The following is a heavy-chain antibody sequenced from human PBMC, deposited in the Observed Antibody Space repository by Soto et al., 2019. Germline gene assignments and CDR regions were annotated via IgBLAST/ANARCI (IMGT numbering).Heavy chain of an antibody. J-gene: IGHJ6*02. CDR3: ARDGSYDILTGYYLWGYYYYGMDV. CDR1: GYTFTRYA. CDR2: INTNTGNP. V-gene: IGHV7-4-1*01. D-gene: IGHD3-9*01. Sequence: GASVKVSCKASGYTFTRYAMNWVRQAPGQGLEWMGWINTNTGNPTYAQGFTGRFVFSLDTSVSTAYLQICSLKAEDTAVYYCARDGSYDILTGYYLWGYYYYGMDVWGQGTTVTVSS.